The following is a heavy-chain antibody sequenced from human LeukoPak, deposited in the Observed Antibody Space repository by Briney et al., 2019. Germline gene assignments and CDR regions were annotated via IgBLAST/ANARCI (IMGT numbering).Heavy chain of an antibody. CDR1: GFTFSSYS. Sequence: GSLRLSCAASGFTFSSYSMNWVRQAPGKGLEWVSSISSSTIYMDYSDSVRGRLTISRDNAENSLYLQMNSLRAEDTAVYYCARGVFGYDFDYWGQGTLVTVSS. J-gene: IGHJ4*02. CDR3: ARGVFGYDFDY. D-gene: IGHD5-18*01. CDR2: ISSSTIYM. V-gene: IGHV3-21*01.